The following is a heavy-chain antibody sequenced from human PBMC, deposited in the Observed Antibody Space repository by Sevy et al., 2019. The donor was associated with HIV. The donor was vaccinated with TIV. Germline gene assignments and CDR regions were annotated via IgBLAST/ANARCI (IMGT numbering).Heavy chain of an antibody. V-gene: IGHV3-73*01. D-gene: IGHD3-10*01. CDR2: IRSKANSYAT. Sequence: GGSLRLSCAASGFTFSGSAMHWVRQASGKGLEWVGRIRSKANSYATAYAASVKGRFTISRDDSKNTAYLQMNSLKTEDTAVYYCTLTTAADYYGSGNTSVGWYWGQGTLVTVS. CDR3: TLTTAADYYGSGNTSVGWY. CDR1: GFTFSGSA. J-gene: IGHJ4*02.